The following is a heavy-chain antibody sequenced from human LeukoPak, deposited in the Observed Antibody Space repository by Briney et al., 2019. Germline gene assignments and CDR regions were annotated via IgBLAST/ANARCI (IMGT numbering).Heavy chain of an antibody. Sequence: GGSLRLSCAASGFTFSSYAMSWVRQAPGKGLEWVSAISGSGGSTYYADSVKGRFTISRDNSKNTLYLQMNSLRAEDTAVYYCAKAATTVTTSYRYFDLWGRGTLVTVSS. CDR3: AKAATTVTTSYRYFDL. J-gene: IGHJ2*01. D-gene: IGHD4-17*01. CDR1: GFTFSSYA. V-gene: IGHV3-23*01. CDR2: ISGSGGST.